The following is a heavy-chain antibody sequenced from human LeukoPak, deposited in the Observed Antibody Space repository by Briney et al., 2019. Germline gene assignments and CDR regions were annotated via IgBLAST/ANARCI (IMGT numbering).Heavy chain of an antibody. J-gene: IGHJ4*02. Sequence: ASVKVSCKASGYTLTVYHMNWVRQAPGQGLEWMGWINPNSGGTNYAQKFQGRVTMTRDTSISTAYMELSRLRSDDTAVYYCARVRGYSSSSFFYWGQGTLVTVSS. CDR1: GYTLTVYH. V-gene: IGHV1-2*02. CDR2: INPNSGGT. CDR3: ARVRGYSSSSFFY. D-gene: IGHD6-6*01.